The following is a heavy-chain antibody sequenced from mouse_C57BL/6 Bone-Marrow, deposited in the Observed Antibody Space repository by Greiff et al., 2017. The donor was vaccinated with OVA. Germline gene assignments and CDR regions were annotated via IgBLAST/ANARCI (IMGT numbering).Heavy chain of an antibody. V-gene: IGHV7-1*01. CDR3: ARCALDWYFDV. CDR1: GFTFSDFY. Sequence: EVKLVESGGGLVQSGRSLRLSCATSGFTFSDFYMEWVRQAPGKGLEWIAASRNKANDYTTEYSASVKGRFIVSRDTSQSILYLQMNALIAEDTAIYYCARCALDWYFDVWGTGTTVTVSS. J-gene: IGHJ1*03. CDR2: SRNKANDYTT.